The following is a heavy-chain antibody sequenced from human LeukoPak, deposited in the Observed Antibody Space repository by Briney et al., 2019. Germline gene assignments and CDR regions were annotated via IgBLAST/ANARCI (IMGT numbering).Heavy chain of an antibody. CDR3: ARADYVWGSYRYKWFDP. J-gene: IGHJ5*02. Sequence: ASVKVSCKASGGTFSSYAIGWVRQAPGQGLEWMGGIIPIFGTANYAQKFQGRVTITTDESTSTAYMELSSLRSEDTAVYYCARADYVWGSYRYKWFDPWGQGTLVTVSS. V-gene: IGHV1-69*05. CDR1: GGTFSSYA. CDR2: IIPIFGTA. D-gene: IGHD3-16*02.